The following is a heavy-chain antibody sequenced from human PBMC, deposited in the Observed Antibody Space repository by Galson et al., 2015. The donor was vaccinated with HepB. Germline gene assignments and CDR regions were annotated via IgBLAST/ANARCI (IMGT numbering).Heavy chain of an antibody. CDR3: AKNSWYASGSRSYFVD. J-gene: IGHJ4*02. CDR2: VSYDGTGK. Sequence: SLRLSCAASGLTFRQSGMNWVRQAPGKGLEWVSLVSYDGTGKYYADSVKGRFTISRDNSKNRLYLQMNSLRPDDTAVYYCAKNSWYASGSRSYFVDWGQGTLVTVSS. CDR1: GLTFRQSG. D-gene: IGHD3-10*01. V-gene: IGHV3-30*18.